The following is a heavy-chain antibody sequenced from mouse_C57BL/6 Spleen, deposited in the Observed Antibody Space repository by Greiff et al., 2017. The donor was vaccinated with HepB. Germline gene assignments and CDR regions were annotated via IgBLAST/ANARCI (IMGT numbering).Heavy chain of an antibody. D-gene: IGHD1-1*01. CDR1: GFTFTDYY. CDR3: ARHYGSSSAWFAY. J-gene: IGHJ3*01. CDR2: IRNKANGYTT. Sequence: EVQLVESGGGLVQPGGSLSLSCAASGFTFTDYYMSWVRQPPGKALEWLGFIRNKANGYTTEYSASVKGRFTISRDNSQIILYLQMNALRAEDSATYYCARHYGSSSAWFAYWGQGTLVTVSA. V-gene: IGHV7-3*01.